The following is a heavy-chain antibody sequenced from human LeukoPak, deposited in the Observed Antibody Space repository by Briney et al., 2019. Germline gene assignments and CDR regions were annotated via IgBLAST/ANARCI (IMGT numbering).Heavy chain of an antibody. V-gene: IGHV1-69*04. J-gene: IGHJ6*02. CDR3: ARGITVVRGVIKGGMDV. Sequence: SVKVSCKASGGTFSTYYAISWVRQAPGQGLEWMGRIIPIVGTANYAQKFQGRVTITADKSTATVYMGLSSLRSGDTAVYYCARGITVVRGVIKGGMDVWGRGTTVTVSS. CDR2: IIPIVGTA. CDR1: GGTFSTYYA. D-gene: IGHD3-10*01.